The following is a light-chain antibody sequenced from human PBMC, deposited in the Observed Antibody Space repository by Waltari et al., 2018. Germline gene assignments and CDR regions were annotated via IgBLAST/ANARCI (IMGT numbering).Light chain of an antibody. CDR3: QQYYTTPLT. Sequence: DIVMTPSPDSLAVSLGGRATINFNSSKSVSYTASNKHYLAWYQQKPGQPPKLIIYWASNRESGVPDRFSGSGSGTDFTLTISRLQAEDVAVYYCQQYYTTPLTCGGGTKVEI. J-gene: IGKJ4*01. CDR2: WAS. V-gene: IGKV4-1*01. CDR1: KSVSYTASNKHY.